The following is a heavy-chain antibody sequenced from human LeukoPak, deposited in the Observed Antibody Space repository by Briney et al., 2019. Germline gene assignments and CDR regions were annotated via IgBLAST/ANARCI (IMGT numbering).Heavy chain of an antibody. V-gene: IGHV4-4*02. CDR3: ARGGERPVTTFTTKRLLRARGNWFDP. CDR1: GGSISSGDW. CDR2: IHQSGTT. D-gene: IGHD4-17*01. Sequence: PSETLSLTCSVSGGSISSGDWWTWVRRPPGKGLEWIAEIHQSGTTNCNPSLKSRVTISVDTSKNQFSLKLSSVTAADTAVYYCARGGERPVTTFTTKRLLRARGNWFDPWGQGTLVTVSS. J-gene: IGHJ5*02.